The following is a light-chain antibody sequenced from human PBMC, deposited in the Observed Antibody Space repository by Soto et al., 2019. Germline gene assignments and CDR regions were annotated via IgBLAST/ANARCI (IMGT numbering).Light chain of an antibody. CDR2: GAS. J-gene: IGKJ1*01. CDR1: QSVSSTY. V-gene: IGKV3-20*01. Sequence: EIVMTQSPATLSVSPGERATLSCRASQSVSSTYLAWYQQKPGQAPRLLIYGASSRVTGIPDRFSGSGSGTDFTLTISRLEPEDFAVYYCQQYGTSRWTFGQGTKVDIK. CDR3: QQYGTSRWT.